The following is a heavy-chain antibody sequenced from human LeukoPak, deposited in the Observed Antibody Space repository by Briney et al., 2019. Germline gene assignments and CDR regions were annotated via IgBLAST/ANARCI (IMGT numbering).Heavy chain of an antibody. J-gene: IGHJ4*02. V-gene: IGHV3-48*04. CDR3: ASGSRDGYSYRFDY. CDR1: GFTFNNYA. Sequence: GGSLRLSCAASGFTFNNYAMSWVRQAPGKGLEWVSYISSSISTTHYADSVKGRFTISRDNAKNSLYLQMNSLRAEDTAVYYCASGSRDGYSYRFDYWGQGTLVTVSS. CDR2: ISSSISTT. D-gene: IGHD5-24*01.